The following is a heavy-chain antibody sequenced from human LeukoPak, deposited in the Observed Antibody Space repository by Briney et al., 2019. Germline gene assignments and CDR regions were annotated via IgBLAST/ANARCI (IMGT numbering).Heavy chain of an antibody. V-gene: IGHV6-1*01. CDR2: TYYRSKWYN. D-gene: IGHD2-21*02. J-gene: IGHJ6*03. Sequence: SQTLSLTCAISGDSVSSNSAAWNWIRQSPSRGLEWLGRTYYRSKWYNDYAVSVKSRITINPDTSKNQFSLQLNSVTPEDTAVYYCTRERPVCGGDCNWKFYYYYMDVWGKGTTVTISS. CDR3: TRERPVCGGDCNWKFYYYYMDV. CDR1: GDSVSSNSAA.